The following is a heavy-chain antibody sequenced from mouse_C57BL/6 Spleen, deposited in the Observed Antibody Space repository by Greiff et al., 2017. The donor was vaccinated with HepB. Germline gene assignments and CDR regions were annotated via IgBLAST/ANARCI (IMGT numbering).Heavy chain of an antibody. J-gene: IGHJ4*01. CDR3: ARISTYSNWAMDY. CDR1: GFTFSDYY. V-gene: IGHV5-16*01. CDR2: INYDGSST. D-gene: IGHD2-5*01. Sequence: EVKLMESEGGLVQPGSSMKLSCTASGFTFSDYYMAWVRQVPEKGLEWVANINYDGSSTYYLDSLKSRFIISRDNAKNILYLQMSSLKSEDTATYYCARISTYSNWAMDYWGQGTSVTVSS.